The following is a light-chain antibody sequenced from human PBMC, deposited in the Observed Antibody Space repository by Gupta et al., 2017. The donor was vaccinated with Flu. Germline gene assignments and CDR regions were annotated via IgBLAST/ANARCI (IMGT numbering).Light chain of an antibody. J-gene: IGKJ1*01. CDR2: AAS. CDR3: QQSCKCPRT. Sequence: DIQMTQYTSSLSASVGDRVTITCRASQSISSYLNWYQQKPGKAPKLLIYAASSWQSGVPARFSGSGSGTDFTLTISSLEPEDFATYYCQQSCKCPRTFGRGTKVEIK. CDR1: QSISSY. V-gene: IGKV1-39*01.